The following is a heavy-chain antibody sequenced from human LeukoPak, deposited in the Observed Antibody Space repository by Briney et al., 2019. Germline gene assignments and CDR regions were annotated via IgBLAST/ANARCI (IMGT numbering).Heavy chain of an antibody. V-gene: IGHV4-39*01. J-gene: IGHJ3*02. CDR3: ARHPFWGRATSAFDS. CDR1: GGSISSSSYY. Sequence: SETLSLTCTVSGGSISSSSYYWGWLRQPPGKGLEWIGSIYYIGSTYYNPSLKGRFTIYVDTSKNSFYLKLTPVTPADTPVYYCARHPFWGRATSAFDSWSQGTMVTV. D-gene: IGHD3-16*01. CDR2: IYYIGST.